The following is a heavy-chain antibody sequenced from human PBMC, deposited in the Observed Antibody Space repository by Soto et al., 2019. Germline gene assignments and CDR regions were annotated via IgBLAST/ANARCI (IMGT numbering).Heavy chain of an antibody. CDR3: AGRWGGTFDY. CDR2: IYYSGST. D-gene: IGHD2-21*01. J-gene: IGHJ4*02. V-gene: IGHV4-59*01. CDR1: GGSISSYY. Sequence: QEQLQESGPGLVKPSETLSLTCTVSGGSISSYYWSWIRQPPGQGLEWIGSIYYSGSTNYNPTLQSRGTISVDTSKTQFALKLSSVTAADTAVYYCAGRWGGTFDYWGQGTLVTVSS.